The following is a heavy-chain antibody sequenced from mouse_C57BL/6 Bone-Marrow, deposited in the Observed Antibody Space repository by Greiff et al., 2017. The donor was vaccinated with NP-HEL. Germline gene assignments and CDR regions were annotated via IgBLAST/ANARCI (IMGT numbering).Heavy chain of an antibody. Sequence: EVQLQQSGPELVKPGASVKISCKASGYTFTDYYMNWVKQSHGKSLEWIGDINPNNGGTSYNQKFKGKATLTVDKSSSTAYMELRSLTSEDSAVYYCARISPVITTVVATRYFDVWGTGTTVTVSS. D-gene: IGHD1-1*01. V-gene: IGHV1-26*01. CDR2: INPNNGGT. CDR3: ARISPVITTVVATRYFDV. CDR1: GYTFTDYY. J-gene: IGHJ1*03.